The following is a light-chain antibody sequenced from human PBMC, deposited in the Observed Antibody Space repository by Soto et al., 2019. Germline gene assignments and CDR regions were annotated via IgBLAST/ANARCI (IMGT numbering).Light chain of an antibody. J-gene: IGLJ3*02. CDR1: SSDVGTYNL. Sequence: QSVLAQPASVSGSPGQSITISCTGTSSDVGTYNLVSWYQQYPDEAPRLIIYEVTKRPSGVSNRFSGSKSGTMASLTISGLQAADGATYYCCSYTGLNTWVFGGGTKLTVL. CDR3: CSYTGLNTWV. CDR2: EVT. V-gene: IGLV2-23*02.